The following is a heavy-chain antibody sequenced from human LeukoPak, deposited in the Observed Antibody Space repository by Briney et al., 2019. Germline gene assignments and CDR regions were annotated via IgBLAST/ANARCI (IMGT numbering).Heavy chain of an antibody. J-gene: IGHJ6*02. V-gene: IGHV1-69*04. CDR3: ARGHYGGNSGDHYYYGMDV. D-gene: IGHD4-23*01. Sequence: ASVKVSCKASGGTFSSYAISWVRQAPGQGLEWMGRIIPILGIANYAQKFQGRVTITADKSTSTAYMELSSLRSEDTAVYYCARGHYGGNSGDHYYYGMDVWGQGTTVTVSS. CDR2: IIPILGIA. CDR1: GGTFSSYA.